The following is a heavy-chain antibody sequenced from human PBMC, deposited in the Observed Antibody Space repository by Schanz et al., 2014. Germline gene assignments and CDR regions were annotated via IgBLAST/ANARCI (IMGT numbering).Heavy chain of an antibody. Sequence: DVHLLESGGGLVQPGGSLRLSCAASGFTFGDYAMTWVRQAPGKGLEWVSVISASGGDTYYADSVKGRFTISRDNAENTLFLQMNSLRAEDTAVYYCARKVVATIGGYYDNWGQGTLVIVSS. CDR2: ISASGGDT. CDR1: GFTFGDYA. CDR3: ARKVVATIGGYYDN. D-gene: IGHD5-12*01. J-gene: IGHJ4*02. V-gene: IGHV3-23*01.